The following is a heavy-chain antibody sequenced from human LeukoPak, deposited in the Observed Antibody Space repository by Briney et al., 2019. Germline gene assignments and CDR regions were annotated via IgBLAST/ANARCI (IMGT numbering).Heavy chain of an antibody. CDR1: GDSISSSSFY. V-gene: IGHV4-39*01. CDR2: VFYSGST. CDR3: ARLDKRVHNTFDI. D-gene: IGHD3-9*01. Sequence: PSETLSLTCTVSGDSISSSSFYGAWIRQPPGKGLEYIGSVFYSGSTYYNPSLRSRVTFSVDTSKNQFSLQLTSVTAADTAVYYCARLDKRVHNTFDIWGQGTMVTVSS. J-gene: IGHJ3*02.